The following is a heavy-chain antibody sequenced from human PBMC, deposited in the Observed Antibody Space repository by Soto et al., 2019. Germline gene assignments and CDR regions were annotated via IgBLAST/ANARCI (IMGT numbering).Heavy chain of an antibody. J-gene: IGHJ4*02. V-gene: IGHV4-39*07. CDR3: ATGYGAPMYYFDY. D-gene: IGHD4-17*01. CDR2: INHSGST. CDR1: GGSISSGFYY. Sequence: TSETLSLTCTVSGGSISSGFYYWSWIRQPPGKGLEWIGEINHSGSTNYNPSLKSRVTISVDTSKNQFSLKLSSVTAADTAVYYCATGYGAPMYYFDYWGQGTLVTVSS.